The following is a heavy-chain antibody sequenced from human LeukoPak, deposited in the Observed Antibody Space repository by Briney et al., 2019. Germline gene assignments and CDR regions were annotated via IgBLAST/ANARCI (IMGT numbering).Heavy chain of an antibody. CDR1: GLTFSSYS. Sequence: GGSLRLSCAPSGLTFSSYSMNWVRQAPGKGLEWVSSISSSSSYIYYAESVKGRFTISRDKAKNSLYLQMNSLRAEDTAIYYCAREGMVATFDYWGQGTLVTVSS. J-gene: IGHJ4*02. V-gene: IGHV3-21*01. CDR2: ISSSSSYI. CDR3: AREGMVATFDY. D-gene: IGHD5-12*01.